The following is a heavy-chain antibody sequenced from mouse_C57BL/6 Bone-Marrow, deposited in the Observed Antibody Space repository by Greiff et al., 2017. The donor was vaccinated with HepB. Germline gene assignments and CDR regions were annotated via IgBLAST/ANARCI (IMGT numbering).Heavy chain of an antibody. CDR1: GFTFSSYG. J-gene: IGHJ4*01. V-gene: IGHV5-6*01. D-gene: IGHD1-1*01. CDR2: ISSGGSYT. Sequence: VQLQQSGGDLVKPGGSLKLSCAASGFTFSSYGMSWVRQTPDKRLEWVATISSGGSYTYYPDSVKGRFTISRDNAKNTLYLQMSSLKSEDTAMYYCARHGYGSSYGAMDYWGQGTSVTVSS. CDR3: ARHGYGSSYGAMDY.